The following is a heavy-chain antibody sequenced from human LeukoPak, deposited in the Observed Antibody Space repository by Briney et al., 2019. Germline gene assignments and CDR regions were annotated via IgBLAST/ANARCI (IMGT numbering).Heavy chain of an antibody. CDR3: ARDPGYCTSHSRTTYFDY. J-gene: IGHJ4*02. CDR1: RFTFSNYA. D-gene: IGHD2-8*01. V-gene: IGHV3-30*04. Sequence: GGSLRLSCAASRFTFSNYAMHWVRQAPGKGLEWVAVISSDGGHKSYADSVKGRFSISRDSSKKTLYLQLSGLRVEDTAVYYCARDPGYCTSHSRTTYFDYWGQGTLVTVSS. CDR2: ISSDGGHK.